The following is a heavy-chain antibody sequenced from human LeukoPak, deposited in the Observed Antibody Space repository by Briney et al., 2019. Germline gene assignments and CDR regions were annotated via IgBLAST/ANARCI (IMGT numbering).Heavy chain of an antibody. Sequence: SVKVSCKASGYTFTSYYMHWVRQAPGQGLEWMGGIIPIFGTANYAQKFQGRVTITADESTSTAYMELSSLRSEDTAVYYCARPKSPLKWGAFDIWGQGTMVTVSS. V-gene: IGHV1-69*13. J-gene: IGHJ3*02. CDR1: GYTFTSYY. D-gene: IGHD1-26*01. CDR2: IIPIFGTA. CDR3: ARPKSPLKWGAFDI.